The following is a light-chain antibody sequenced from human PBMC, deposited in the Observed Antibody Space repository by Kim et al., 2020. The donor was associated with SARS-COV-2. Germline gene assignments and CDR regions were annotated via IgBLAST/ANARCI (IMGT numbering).Light chain of an antibody. Sequence: QRVTISCSGSSSNIGSNSVSWYQHVPGKAPKLVIYYDDLVPSGASDRFSGSKSGTSASLAITGLQSEDEADYYCAAWDDSLNALVFGGGTQLTVL. CDR1: SSNIGSNS. J-gene: IGLJ2*01. V-gene: IGLV1-36*01. CDR2: YDD. CDR3: AAWDDSLNALV.